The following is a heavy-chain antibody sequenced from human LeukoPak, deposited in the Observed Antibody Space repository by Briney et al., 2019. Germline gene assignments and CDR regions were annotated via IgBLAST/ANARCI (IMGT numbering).Heavy chain of an antibody. Sequence: GGSLRLSCAASGFTFDDCAMHWVRQAPGKGLEWVSGISWNSGSIGYADSVKGRFTISRDNAKNSLYLQMNSLRAEDTAVYYCAREGSGYYYYYYMDVWGKGTTVTVSS. CDR3: AREGSGYYYYYYMDV. CDR2: ISWNSGSI. CDR1: GFTFDDCA. J-gene: IGHJ6*03. V-gene: IGHV3-9*01.